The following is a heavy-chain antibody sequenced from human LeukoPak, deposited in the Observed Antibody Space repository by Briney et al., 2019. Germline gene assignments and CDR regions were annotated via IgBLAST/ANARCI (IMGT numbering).Heavy chain of an antibody. CDR1: GFTFSSYA. Sequence: GGSLRLSCAASGFTFSSYAMSWVRQAPGKGLEWVSAISGSGGSTYYADSVKGRFTISRDNSKNTLYLQMNSLRAEDTAVYYCAKGTDQQWRINWFDPWGQGTLVTVSS. CDR3: AKGTDQQWRINWFDP. D-gene: IGHD6-19*01. J-gene: IGHJ5*02. CDR2: ISGSGGST. V-gene: IGHV3-23*01.